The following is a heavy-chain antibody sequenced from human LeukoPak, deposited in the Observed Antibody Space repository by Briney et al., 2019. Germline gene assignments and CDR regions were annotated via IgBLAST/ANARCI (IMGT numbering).Heavy chain of an antibody. CDR3: AKDLGRYRNNFFDY. D-gene: IGHD1-26*01. CDR2: ITASGGT. CDR1: GFTFSSYA. Sequence: GGSLRLSCAASGFTFSSYAMSWVRQAPGKGLEWVSTITASGGTYYADSVKGRFTISRDDSKNTLYLQMNSLRADDTAVYYCAKDLGRYRNNFFDYWGQGNLVTVSS. V-gene: IGHV3-23*01. J-gene: IGHJ4*02.